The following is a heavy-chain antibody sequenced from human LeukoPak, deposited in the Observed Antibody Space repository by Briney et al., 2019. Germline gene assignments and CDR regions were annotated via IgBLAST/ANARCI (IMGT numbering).Heavy chain of an antibody. CDR2: IGSSGSTI. D-gene: IGHD6-13*01. Sequence: GGSLRLSCAASGFTFSSYEMNWVRQAPGKGLEWVSYIGSSGSTIYYADSVKGRFTISRDNAKNSLYLQMNSLRAEDTAVYYCARGYGSSWTYNWFDPWGQGTLVTVSS. V-gene: IGHV3-48*03. CDR3: ARGYGSSWTYNWFDP. J-gene: IGHJ5*02. CDR1: GFTFSSYE.